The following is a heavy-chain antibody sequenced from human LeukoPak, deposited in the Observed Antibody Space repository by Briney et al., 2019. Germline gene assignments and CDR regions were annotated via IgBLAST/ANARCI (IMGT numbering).Heavy chain of an antibody. CDR1: GYTFTSYG. J-gene: IGHJ6*03. CDR2: ISAYNGNT. CDR3: ARLYGSGPPRYMDV. D-gene: IGHD3-10*01. Sequence: AAVKVSCKASGYTFTSYGISWVRQAPGEGGEWMGWISAYNGNTNYAQKLQGRVTMTTDRSTRKAYMELRSLRSDDTAVYYCARLYGSGPPRYMDVWGKGTTVTVSS. V-gene: IGHV1-18*01.